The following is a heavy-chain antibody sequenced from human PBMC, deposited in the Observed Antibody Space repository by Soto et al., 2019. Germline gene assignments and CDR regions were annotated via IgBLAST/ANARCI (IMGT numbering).Heavy chain of an antibody. CDR2: ISAYNTNT. CDR1: GYTFTSYH. CDR3: ARDTPPTDY. J-gene: IGHJ4*02. V-gene: IGHV1-18*01. Sequence: QVQLVQSGAEVKKPGASVKVSCKTSGYTFTSYHISWVRQAPGQGRKWMGWISAYNTNTNYAQKFQGKVTMTTDTLTSTAYMELRSLRSDDTAVYYCARDTPPTDYWGQGTLVTVSS.